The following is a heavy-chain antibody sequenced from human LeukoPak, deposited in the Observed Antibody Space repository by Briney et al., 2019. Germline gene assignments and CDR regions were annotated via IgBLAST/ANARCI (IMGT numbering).Heavy chain of an antibody. J-gene: IGHJ4*02. CDR1: GYPFRAHF. CDR3: VRGTPTPGMDY. Sequence: RASLRVSCKASGYPFRAHFLNWVRQAPGQGLEWMGNIDTTTGNPRYAQDFTGRFVFSLDTSVSTAYLQITSLKADDTAAYYCVRGTPTPGMDYWGQGTQVTVSS. D-gene: IGHD3-10*01. CDR2: IDTTTGNP. V-gene: IGHV7-4-1*02.